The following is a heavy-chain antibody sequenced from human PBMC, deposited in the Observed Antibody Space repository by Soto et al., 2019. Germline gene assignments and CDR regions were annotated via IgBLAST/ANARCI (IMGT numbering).Heavy chain of an antibody. Sequence: SETLSLTCSVSGGSITTGCHYWSWVRQHPGKGLEWIGYIFYTGSTYYNPSLKSRTSISVDTSKNQFSLRLRSVTAADTAVYYCARARAAVPGYWYCGLWGRGTLVTVSS. J-gene: IGHJ2*01. CDR3: ARARAAVPGYWYCGL. CDR2: IFYTGST. CDR1: GGSITTGCHY. V-gene: IGHV4-31*03.